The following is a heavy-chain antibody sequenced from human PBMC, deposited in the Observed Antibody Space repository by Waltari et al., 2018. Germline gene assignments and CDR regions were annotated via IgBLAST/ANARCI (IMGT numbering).Heavy chain of an antibody. D-gene: IGHD6-19*01. CDR2: INHSGST. V-gene: IGHV4-34*01. J-gene: IGHJ4*02. CDR1: GGSFSGYY. CDR3: ARHKFAAVAGVDY. Sequence: VQLQQWGAGLLKPSETLSLTCAVYGGSFSGYYWSWIRQPPGKGLEWIGEINHSGSTNYNPSLKSRVTISVDTSKNQFSLKLSSVTAADTAVYYCARHKFAAVAGVDYWGQGTLVTVSS.